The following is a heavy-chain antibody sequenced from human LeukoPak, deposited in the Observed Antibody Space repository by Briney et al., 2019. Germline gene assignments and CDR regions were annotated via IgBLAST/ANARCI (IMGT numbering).Heavy chain of an antibody. CDR2: ISSNGGST. V-gene: IGHV3-64D*09. J-gene: IGHJ4*02. CDR3: VKRGSGYSYGHYFDY. CDR1: GFTFSSYA. Sequence: GGSLRLSCSASGFTFSSYAMHWVRQAPGKGLEYASAISSNGGSTYYADSVKGRFTISRDNSKNTLYLQMSSLRAEDTAVYSCVKRGSGYSYGHYFDYWGQGTLVTVSS. D-gene: IGHD5-18*01.